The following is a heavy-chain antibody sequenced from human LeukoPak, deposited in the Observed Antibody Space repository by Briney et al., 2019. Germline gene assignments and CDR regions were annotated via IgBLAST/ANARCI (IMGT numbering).Heavy chain of an antibody. J-gene: IGHJ4*02. CDR3: AKDDRWLQFCC. D-gene: IGHD5-24*01. CDR1: GFTFSNYW. CDR2: IKQDGSEK. Sequence: GGSLRLSCAASGFTFSNYWMSWVRQAPGKGLEWVANIKQDGSEKYYVDSVRGRFTISRDNAKNSLYLQMNSLRAEDTAVYYCAKDDRWLQFCCWGQGTLVTVSA. V-gene: IGHV3-7*01.